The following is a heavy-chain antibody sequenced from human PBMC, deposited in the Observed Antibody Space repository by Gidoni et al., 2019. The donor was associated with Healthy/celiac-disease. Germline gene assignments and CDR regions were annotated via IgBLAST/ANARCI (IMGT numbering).Heavy chain of an antibody. J-gene: IGHJ2*01. CDR2: IYYSGST. V-gene: IGHV4-39*01. D-gene: IGHD2-8*01. CDR3: ARRDDIVLMVYSWDLYFDL. CDR1: GGSISRSSYY. Sequence: QLQLQESGPGLVKPSETLSLTCTVSGGSISRSSYYWGWIRQPPGEGLEWIGSIYYSGSTYYIPSATGRVHISVDTSRNQFSRKVGSVTAADTAVYYFARRDDIVLMVYSWDLYFDLWGRGTLVTVSS.